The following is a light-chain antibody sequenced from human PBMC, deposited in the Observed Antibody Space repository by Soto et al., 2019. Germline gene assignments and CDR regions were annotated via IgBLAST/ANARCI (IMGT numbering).Light chain of an antibody. J-gene: IGKJ2*01. CDR1: QPINNY. V-gene: IGKV1-39*01. CDR3: QQGYGTPYT. CDR2: AAS. Sequence: DIQMTQSPSSLSASVGDRVTVTCRASQPINNYLSWYQQKPGKAPKLLIYAASSLQSGVPSRFSGSGSGTDVTLTISSLRPEDFSTYFCQQGYGTPYTFGQGTKLEIK.